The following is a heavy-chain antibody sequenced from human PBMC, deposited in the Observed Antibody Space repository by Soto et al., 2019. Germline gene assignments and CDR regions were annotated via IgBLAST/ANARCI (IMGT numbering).Heavy chain of an antibody. CDR3: ARHRAYYDILTPSGSDYYYYMDV. D-gene: IGHD3-9*01. Sequence: SETLSLTCTVSGGSISSYYWSWIRQPPWKGLEWIGYIYYSGSTNYNPSLKSRVTISVDTSKNQFSLKLSSVTAADTAVYYCARHRAYYDILTPSGSDYYYYMDVWGKGTTVTVSS. V-gene: IGHV4-59*08. J-gene: IGHJ6*03. CDR1: GGSISSYY. CDR2: IYYSGST.